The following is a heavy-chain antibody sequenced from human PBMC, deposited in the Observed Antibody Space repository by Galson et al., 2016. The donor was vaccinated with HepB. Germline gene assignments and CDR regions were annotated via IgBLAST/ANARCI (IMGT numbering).Heavy chain of an antibody. D-gene: IGHD2-2*02. CDR3: ARLGFCSTTNCYTWGGFDY. CDR2: ISSSSSYM. J-gene: IGHJ4*02. V-gene: IGHV3-21*01. Sequence: SLRLSCAVSEFRLSFYSMNWVRQAPGKGLEWVSSISSSSSYMYYADSVKGRFTISRDNSKNSLYLQMDSPRAEDTAVYYCARLGFCSTTNCYTWGGFDYWGQGTLVAVSS. CDR1: EFRLSFYS.